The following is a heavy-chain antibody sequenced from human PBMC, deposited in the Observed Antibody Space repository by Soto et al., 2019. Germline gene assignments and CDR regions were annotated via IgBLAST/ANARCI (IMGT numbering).Heavy chain of an antibody. Sequence: QEHLVESGGGVVQSGRSVRLSCEASGLSFTSYGMHWVRQAPGKGLEWVAVISKDGGNDRYVDSVKGRFTISRDNSKNSLRRQMYSLWPEGTAVFYCEKEVCPHRRGIYYYALHVW. CDR3: EKEVCPHRRGIYYYALHV. CDR2: ISKDGGND. V-gene: IGHV3-30*18. D-gene: IGHD1-20*01. CDR1: GLSFTSYG. J-gene: IGHJ6*01.